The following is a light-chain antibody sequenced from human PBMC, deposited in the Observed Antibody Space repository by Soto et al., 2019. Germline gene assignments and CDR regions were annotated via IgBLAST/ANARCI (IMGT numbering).Light chain of an antibody. CDR2: GNR. CDR1: NSNLGAGYD. CDR3: YSYAGNNVL. Sequence: QSVLTQPPSVSGAPGQRVTISCTGNNSNLGAGYDVHWYQQLPGAAPKLVIFGNRNRPSGVPERFSGSKSGNTASLTVSGLQAEDEADYYCYSYAGNNVLFGGGTKLTVL. V-gene: IGLV1-40*01. J-gene: IGLJ2*01.